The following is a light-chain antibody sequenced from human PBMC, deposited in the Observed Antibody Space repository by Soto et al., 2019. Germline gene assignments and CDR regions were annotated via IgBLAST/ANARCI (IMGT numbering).Light chain of an antibody. CDR3: QKYDSAPLT. V-gene: IGKV1-27*01. Sequence: DIQMTQSPSSLAASLGDRVTITCRATQGIGVNLAWFRQKPGNGPVLLVYAASTLQSGVPFRFSGSGSGTDFTLPISSAQPEDVATYYCQKYDSAPLTFGGGTKV. CDR1: QGIGVN. J-gene: IGKJ4*01. CDR2: AAS.